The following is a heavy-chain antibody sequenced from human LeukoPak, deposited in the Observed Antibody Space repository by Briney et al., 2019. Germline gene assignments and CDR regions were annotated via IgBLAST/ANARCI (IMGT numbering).Heavy chain of an antibody. D-gene: IGHD3-10*01. CDR1: GFSFSNAW. Sequence: GGSLRLSCAASGFSFSNAWMSWVRQAPGKGLEWVGRIKSKTDGGTTDYAAPVKGRFTISRDDSKNTLYLQMNSLKTEDTAVYYCTTMTRGSYFDYWGQGTLVTVSS. J-gene: IGHJ4*02. CDR2: IKSKTDGGTT. CDR3: TTMTRGSYFDY. V-gene: IGHV3-15*01.